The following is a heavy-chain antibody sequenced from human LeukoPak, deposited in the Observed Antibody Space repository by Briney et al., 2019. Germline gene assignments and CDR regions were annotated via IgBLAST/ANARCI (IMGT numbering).Heavy chain of an antibody. Sequence: GGSLRPSCAGSGFTLSGSVIHWVRQAAGEGLEWVGRIRSKRNNYATAYAASVKGRFTISRDDSKNTVYLHMDSLKTEDTALYYCSRLEDTSPIEVALDIWGQGTVVTVSS. CDR3: SRLEDTSPIEVALDI. CDR2: IRSKRNNYAT. CDR1: GFTLSGSV. V-gene: IGHV3-73*01. D-gene: IGHD2-2*01. J-gene: IGHJ3*02.